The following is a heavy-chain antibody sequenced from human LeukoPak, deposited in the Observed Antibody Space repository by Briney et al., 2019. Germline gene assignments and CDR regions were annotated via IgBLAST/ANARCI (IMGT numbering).Heavy chain of an antibody. CDR2: ISSSGDIV. CDR3: ARETVAGTFDY. Sequence: PGGSLRLSCAATGFTFSEYYISWIRQAAGKGLEWVSDISSSGDIVSYADSVKGRFTISRDNAKDSLYLQMNSLRAEDTAVYYCARETVAGTFDYWSQGTLVTVSS. J-gene: IGHJ4*02. D-gene: IGHD6-19*01. V-gene: IGHV3-11*01. CDR1: GFTFSEYY.